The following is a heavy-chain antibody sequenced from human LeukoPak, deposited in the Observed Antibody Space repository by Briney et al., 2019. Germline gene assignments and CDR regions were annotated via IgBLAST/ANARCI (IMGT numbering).Heavy chain of an antibody. Sequence: PSETLSLTCAVYGGSFSGYYWSWIRQPPGKGLEWIGEINHSGSTNYNPSLKSRVTISVDTSKNQFSLKLSSVTAADTAVYYCARGPIPAYWGQGTLVTVSS. CDR1: GGSFSGYY. CDR3: ARGPIPAY. J-gene: IGHJ4*02. CDR2: INHSGST. V-gene: IGHV4-34*01.